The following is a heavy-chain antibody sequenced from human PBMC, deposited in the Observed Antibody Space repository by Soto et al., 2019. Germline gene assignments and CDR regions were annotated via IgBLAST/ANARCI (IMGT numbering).Heavy chain of an antibody. CDR2: MNTNSGNT. V-gene: IGHV1-8*01. CDR3: ARAGSEAGTGWFDP. CDR1: GYTFTSYD. J-gene: IGHJ5*02. Sequence: QVQLVQSGAEVKKPGASVKVSCKASGYTFTSYDINWVRQATGQGLEWMGWMNTNSGNTGYAQKVQGRVTMTRNTSISTAYMELSSLRSEDTAVYYCARAGSEAGTGWFDPWGQGTLVTVSS. D-gene: IGHD6-13*01.